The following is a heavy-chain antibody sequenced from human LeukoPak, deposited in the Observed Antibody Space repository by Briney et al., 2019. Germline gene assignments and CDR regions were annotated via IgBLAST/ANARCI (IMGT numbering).Heavy chain of an antibody. V-gene: IGHV3-23*01. Sequence: GGSLRLSCVASGFTFSNAWMNWVRQAPGKGLEWVSAISGSGGSTYYADSVKGRFTISRDNSKNTLYLQMNSLRAEDTAVYYCAKVPFYLVGATPVLFDYWGQGTLVTVSS. CDR1: GFTFSNAW. CDR3: AKVPFYLVGATPVLFDY. J-gene: IGHJ4*02. CDR2: ISGSGGST. D-gene: IGHD1-26*01.